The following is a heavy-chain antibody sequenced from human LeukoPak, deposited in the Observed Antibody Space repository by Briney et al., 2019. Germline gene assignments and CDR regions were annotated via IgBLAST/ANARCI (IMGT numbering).Heavy chain of an antibody. CDR2: ISIYNGNT. D-gene: IGHD3-3*01. Sequence: ASAKVSCKASGYTFTNYGISWVRQAPGQGLEWMGWISIYNGNTDYAQKLRGRVTMTTDTSTSTAYMELRSLRSDDTAVYYCARITYDFWSGYYMPDDPWGQGTLVTVSS. CDR3: ARITYDFWSGYYMPDDP. V-gene: IGHV1-18*01. CDR1: GYTFTNYG. J-gene: IGHJ5*02.